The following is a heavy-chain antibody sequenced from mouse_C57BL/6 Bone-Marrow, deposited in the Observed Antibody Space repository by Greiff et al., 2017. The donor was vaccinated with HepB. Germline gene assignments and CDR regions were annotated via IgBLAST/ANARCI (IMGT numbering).Heavy chain of an antibody. Sequence: VQLQQSGPGLVQPSQSLSITCTVSGFSLTSYGVHWVRQSPGKGLEWLGVIWRGGSTDYNAAFMSRLSITKDNSKSQVFFKMNSLQADDTAIYYCAKNLPYYYGSSLAYWGQGTLVTVSA. V-gene: IGHV2-5*01. CDR1: GFSLTSYG. D-gene: IGHD1-1*01. J-gene: IGHJ3*01. CDR3: AKNLPYYYGSSLAY. CDR2: IWRGGST.